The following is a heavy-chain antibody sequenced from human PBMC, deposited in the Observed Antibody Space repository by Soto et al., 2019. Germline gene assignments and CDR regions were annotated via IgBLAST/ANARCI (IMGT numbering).Heavy chain of an antibody. Sequence: VGSLRLSCAAFGFTISGKKYVAWVRQAPGKGLEWVSALYDLDGSFYAASVKGRFTTSSDSSKTTVYLQMNDLRPDDTAVYYCATWHEREHAYDVWGQGTTVTVSS. V-gene: IGHV3-53*01. CDR3: ATWHEREHAYDV. D-gene: IGHD1-1*01. CDR1: GFTISGKKY. J-gene: IGHJ3*01. CDR2: LYDLDGS.